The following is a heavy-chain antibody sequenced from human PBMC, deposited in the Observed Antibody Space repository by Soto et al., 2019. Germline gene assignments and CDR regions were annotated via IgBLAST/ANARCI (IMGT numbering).Heavy chain of an antibody. Sequence: QVQLVESGGGVGQRGRSLRLSCAASGFTFSSYGMHWVRQAPGKGLEWVAVIWYDGSNKYYADSVKGRFTISRDNSKNTLYLQMNSLRAEDTAVYYCAREGPELLRWYGKRSFDYWGQGTLVTVSS. D-gene: IGHD1-26*01. CDR1: GFTFSSYG. V-gene: IGHV3-33*01. CDR3: AREGPELLRWYGKRSFDY. CDR2: IWYDGSNK. J-gene: IGHJ4*02.